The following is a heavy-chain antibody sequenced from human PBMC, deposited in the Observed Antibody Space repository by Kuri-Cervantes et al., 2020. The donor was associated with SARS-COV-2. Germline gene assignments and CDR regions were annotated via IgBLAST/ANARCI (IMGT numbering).Heavy chain of an antibody. D-gene: IGHD5-18*01. V-gene: IGHV3-53*05. CDR2: IYSGGST. J-gene: IGHJ6*02. CDR1: GFTVSSNY. CDR3: AKDRSYGYPHYYYGMDV. Sequence: GGSLRLSCAASGFTVSSNYMSWVRQAPGKGLEWVSVIYSGGSTYYADSVKGRFTISRDNAKNSLYLQMNSLRAEDTALYYCAKDRSYGYPHYYYGMDVWGQGTTVTVSS.